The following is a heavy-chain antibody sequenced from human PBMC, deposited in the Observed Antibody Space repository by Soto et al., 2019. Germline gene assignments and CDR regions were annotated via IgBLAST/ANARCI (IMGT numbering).Heavy chain of an antibody. CDR1: GVTFSIYT. CDR3: ARERYDFWSGYYTGYYYYGMDV. Sequence: KLSCAAFGVTFSIYTMHWVRQATGKGLGWVAVISYDGSNKYYADSVKGRFTISRDNSKNTLYLQMNSLRAEDTAVYYCARERYDFWSGYYTGYYYYGMDVWGPGTTVTVT. J-gene: IGHJ6*02. V-gene: IGHV3-30-3*01. CDR2: ISYDGSNK. D-gene: IGHD3-3*01.